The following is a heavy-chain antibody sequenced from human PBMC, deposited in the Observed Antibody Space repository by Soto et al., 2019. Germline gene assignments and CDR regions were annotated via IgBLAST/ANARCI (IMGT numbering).Heavy chain of an antibody. CDR2: INHSGST. Sequence: SETLSLTCAVYGGSFSGYYWSWIRQPPGKGLEWIGEINHSGSTNYNPSLKSRVTISVDASKNQFSLKLSSVTAADTAVYYCARSHGYYYYYGMDVWGQGTTVTVS. CDR3: ARSHGYYYYYGMDV. V-gene: IGHV4-34*01. CDR1: GGSFSGYY. J-gene: IGHJ6*02.